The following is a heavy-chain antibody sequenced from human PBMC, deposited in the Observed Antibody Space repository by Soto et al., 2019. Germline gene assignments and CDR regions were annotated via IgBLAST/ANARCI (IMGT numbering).Heavy chain of an antibody. J-gene: IGHJ4*02. CDR3: ARTTYYYDSSGYYYDY. V-gene: IGHV2-26*01. Sequence: QVTLKESGPVLVKPTETLTLTCTVSGFSLSNARMGVSWIRQPPGKALEWLAHIFSNDEKSYSTSLKSRLTLAKDTSKSQVVLTMTNMDPVDTATYYCARTTYYYDSSGYYYDYWGQGTLVTVSS. D-gene: IGHD3-22*01. CDR1: GFSLSNARMG. CDR2: IFSNDEK.